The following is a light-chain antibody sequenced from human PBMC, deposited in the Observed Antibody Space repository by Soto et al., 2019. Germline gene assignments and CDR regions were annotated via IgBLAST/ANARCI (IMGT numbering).Light chain of an antibody. V-gene: IGKV3-15*01. CDR1: QSVNSN. J-gene: IGKJ1*01. CDR2: GAS. CDR3: HHSYTLPWT. Sequence: ETVMTQSPATLSVSPGERATLSCRASQSVNSNLAWYQQKLGQAPRVLIYGASTRATGIPARFSGSGSETGFILSINSLQSEDFEIYYCHHSYTLPWTFGQGTNVEI.